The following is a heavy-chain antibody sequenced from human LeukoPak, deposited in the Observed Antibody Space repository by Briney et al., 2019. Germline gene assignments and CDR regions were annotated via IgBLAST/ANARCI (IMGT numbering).Heavy chain of an antibody. V-gene: IGHV3-74*01. CDR2: INSDGSTT. D-gene: IGHD3-10*01. J-gene: IGHJ4*02. CDR3: ANYGSVSYFAY. Sequence: GGSLRLSCAASGLTFSGFWMHWVRQAPGKGLVWVSRINSDGSTTGYADSVKGRFTISRDNSKNTLYLQMISLRAEDTAVYYCANYGSVSYFAYWGQGTLVTVSS. CDR1: GLTFSGFW.